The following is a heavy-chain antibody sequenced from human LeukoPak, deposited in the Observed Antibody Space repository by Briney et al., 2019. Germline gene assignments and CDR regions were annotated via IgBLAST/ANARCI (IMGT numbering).Heavy chain of an antibody. Sequence: PSETLSLTCTVSGGSISSSSYYWGWIRQPPGKGLEWIGSIYYSGSTYYNPSLKSRVTISVDTSKNQFSLKLSSVTAADTAVYYCARDRGTVGATTALPFDYWGQGTLVTVSS. CDR3: ARDRGTVGATTALPFDY. CDR2: IYYSGST. J-gene: IGHJ4*02. CDR1: GGSISSSSYY. V-gene: IGHV4-39*07. D-gene: IGHD1-26*01.